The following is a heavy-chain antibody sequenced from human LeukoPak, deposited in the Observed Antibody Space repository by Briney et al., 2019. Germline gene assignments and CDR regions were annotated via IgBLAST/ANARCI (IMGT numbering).Heavy chain of an antibody. CDR2: ISSSGSTI. CDR1: GFTFSDYY. V-gene: IGHV3-11*04. D-gene: IGHD2-21*02. Sequence: GSLRLSCAASGFTFSDYYMSWIRQAPGKGLEWVSYISSSGSTIYYADSVKGRFIISRDNAKNSVYLQMNSLRAEDTAVYYCAREQYCGGDCQSFDYWGQGTLVTVSS. CDR3: AREQYCGGDCQSFDY. J-gene: IGHJ4*02.